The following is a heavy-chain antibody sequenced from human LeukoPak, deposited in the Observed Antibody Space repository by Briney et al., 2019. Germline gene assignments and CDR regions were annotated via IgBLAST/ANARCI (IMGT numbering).Heavy chain of an antibody. Sequence: ASVKVSCKASGYTFTGYYMHWVRPAPGQGLEWMGWINPNSGGTNYAQKCQGRVTMTRDTSISIAYMELSRLRSDDTAVYYCARPDYYDSSGYPDYWGQGTLVTVSS. CDR1: GYTFTGYY. J-gene: IGHJ4*02. V-gene: IGHV1-2*02. CDR3: ARPDYYDSSGYPDY. D-gene: IGHD3-22*01. CDR2: INPNSGGT.